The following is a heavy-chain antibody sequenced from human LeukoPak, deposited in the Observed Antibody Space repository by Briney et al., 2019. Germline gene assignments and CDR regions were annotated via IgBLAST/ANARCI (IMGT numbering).Heavy chain of an antibody. CDR1: GGSISSSTYY. D-gene: IGHD1-14*01. V-gene: IGHV4-39*01. J-gene: IGHJ4*02. CDR3: ARHGTISSESYFDY. Sequence: PSETLSLTCIVSGGSISSSTYYWGWIRQPPGKGLEWVGTIYYSGTTYYNPSLKSRVTGFVDTSKNQVSLRLSSVTAADTAVYYCARHGTISSESYFDYWGQGALVTVSS. CDR2: IYYSGTT.